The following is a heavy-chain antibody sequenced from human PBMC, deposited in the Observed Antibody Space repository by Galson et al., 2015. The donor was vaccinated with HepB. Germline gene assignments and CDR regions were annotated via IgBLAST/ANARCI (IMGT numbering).Heavy chain of an antibody. CDR1: GGSISSYL. CDR2: IYYSGNT. V-gene: IGHV4-59*01. CDR3: ARLGKAGGAFDF. J-gene: IGHJ3*01. D-gene: IGHD3-10*01. Sequence: ETLCLTCTVSGGSISSYLWSWIRQPPGKGLEWIGYIYYSGNTNYNPSLKSRVTISVDTSKNQFALMLRSVTAADTAVYYCARLGKAGGAFDFWGQGTVVTVSS.